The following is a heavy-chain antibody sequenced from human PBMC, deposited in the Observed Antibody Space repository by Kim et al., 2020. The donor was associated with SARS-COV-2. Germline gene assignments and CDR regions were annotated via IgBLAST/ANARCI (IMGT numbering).Heavy chain of an antibody. CDR1: GFTFSSYS. J-gene: IGHJ6*03. D-gene: IGHD3-3*01. CDR3: ARVALQNFLEWLPQPDYYYYYMDV. Sequence: GGSLRLSCAASGFTFSSYSMNWVRQAPGKGLEWVSYISSSSSTIYYADSVKGRFTISRDNAKNSLYLQMNSLRDEDTAVYYCARVALQNFLEWLPQPDYYYYYMDVWGKGTTVTVSS. CDR2: ISSSSSTI. V-gene: IGHV3-48*02.